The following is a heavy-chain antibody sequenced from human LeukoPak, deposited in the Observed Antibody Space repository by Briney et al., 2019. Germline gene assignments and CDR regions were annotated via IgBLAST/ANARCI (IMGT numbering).Heavy chain of an antibody. CDR1: GVPLSSGSYY. J-gene: IGHJ3*02. CDR3: ARDGLTIFGVVSDDAFDI. D-gene: IGHD3-3*01. Sequence: SETLSLTCSVSGVPLSSGSYYWSWIRQPAGKGLEWIGRIYTSGSTNYNPSLKRRVTISVDTSKNQFSLKLSSVTAADTAVYYCARDGLTIFGVVSDDAFDIWGQGTMVTVSS. CDR2: IYTSGST. V-gene: IGHV4-61*02.